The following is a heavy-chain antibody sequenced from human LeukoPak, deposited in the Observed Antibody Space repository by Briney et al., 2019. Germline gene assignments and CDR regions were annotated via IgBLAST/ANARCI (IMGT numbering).Heavy chain of an antibody. J-gene: IGHJ4*02. CDR2: INHSGST. CDR1: GGSFSGYY. V-gene: IGHV4-34*01. CDR3: SSDNSSGSARDGFYFDY. Sequence: PSETLSLTCAVYGGSFSGYYWSWIRQPPGKGLEWIGEINHSGSTNYNPSLKSRVTISVDTSKNQFSLKLSSVTSADTAVYYCSSDNSSGSARDGFYFDYWGQGTLVTVSS. D-gene: IGHD6-19*01.